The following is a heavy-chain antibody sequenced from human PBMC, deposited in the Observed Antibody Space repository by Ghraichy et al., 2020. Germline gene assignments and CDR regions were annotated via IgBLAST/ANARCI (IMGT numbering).Heavy chain of an antibody. CDR1: GFTFSTYS. CDR3: ARDIKSSSWSYFYYAVDV. J-gene: IGHJ6*02. V-gene: IGHV3-30-3*01. Sequence: GGSLRLSCAASGFTFSTYSMHWVRQAPGKGPEWVAVVSHVGNFKYYADSVKGRFTITRDNSKNTLLLQMNNLRAEDTALYYCARDIKSSSWSYFYYAVDVWGQGTTVTVSS. D-gene: IGHD6-13*01. CDR2: VSHVGNFK.